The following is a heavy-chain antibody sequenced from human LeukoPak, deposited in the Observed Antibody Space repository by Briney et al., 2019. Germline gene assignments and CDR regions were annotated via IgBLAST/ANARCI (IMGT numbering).Heavy chain of an antibody. CDR1: GGSISPYH. CDR2: IYYSGST. D-gene: IGHD3-10*01. V-gene: IGHV4-59*08. Sequence: SETLSLTCTVSGGSISPYHWSWIRQPPGKGLEWIGYIYYSGSTNYNPSLKSRVTISVDTSKNQFSLKLSSVTAADTAVYYCARLPITMVRGYYYYYGMDVWGQGTTVTVSS. J-gene: IGHJ6*02. CDR3: ARLPITMVRGYYYYYGMDV.